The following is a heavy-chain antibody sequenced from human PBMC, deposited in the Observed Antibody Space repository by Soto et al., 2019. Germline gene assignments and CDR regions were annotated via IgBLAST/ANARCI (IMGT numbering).Heavy chain of an antibody. V-gene: IGHV4-39*01. J-gene: IGHJ4*02. D-gene: IGHD6-13*01. CDR3: ARIGSSWSLFDY. CDR2: IYYSGST. CDR1: GGSISSSSYY. Sequence: SETLSLTCTVSGGSISSSSYYWGWIRQPPGKGLEWIGSIYYSGSTYYNPSLKSRVTISVDTSKNQFSLKLSSVTAADTAVYYCARIGSSWSLFDYWGQGTLVTVSS.